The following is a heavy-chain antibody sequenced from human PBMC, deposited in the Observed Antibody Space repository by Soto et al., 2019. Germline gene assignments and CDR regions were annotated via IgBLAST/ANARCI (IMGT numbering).Heavy chain of an antibody. D-gene: IGHD6-13*01. CDR1: GYTFTSYD. J-gene: IGHJ4*02. Sequence: GASVKVSCKASGYTFTSYDINWVRQATGQGLEWMGWMNPNSGNTGYAQKFQGRVTMTRNTSISTAYMELSSLRSEDTAVYYCARPYSSSSTTPFDYWGQGTLVTVSS. CDR2: MNPNSGNT. CDR3: ARPYSSSSTTPFDY. V-gene: IGHV1-8*01.